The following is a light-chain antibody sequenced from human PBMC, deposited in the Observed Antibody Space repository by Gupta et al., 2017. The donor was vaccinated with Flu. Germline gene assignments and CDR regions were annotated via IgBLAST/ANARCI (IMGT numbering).Light chain of an antibody. CDR3: AVWDDSLSVLL. CDR2: QND. J-gene: IGLJ1*01. V-gene: IGLV1-47*01. Sequence: QSVLTQPPSASATPGQRVAISCSGSSSNIGTNYVYWYQHLPGTAPKRLIYQNDQRPSGVPDRFSGSKSGTSAALASRGLRSEDEADYYCAVWDDSLSVLLFGTGTKVNVL. CDR1: SSNIGTNY.